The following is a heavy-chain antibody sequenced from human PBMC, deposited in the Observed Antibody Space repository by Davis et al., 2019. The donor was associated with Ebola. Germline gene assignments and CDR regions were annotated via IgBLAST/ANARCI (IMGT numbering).Heavy chain of an antibody. D-gene: IGHD1-26*01. Sequence: AESLRLSCAASGLTFTATAMHCVRQASGKGLGWVGRIRSKANSYATAYAASVKSRFTISRDDSKNTAYLQMNSLKTEDTAVYYCSRSGPDNWGQGTLVTVSS. J-gene: IGHJ4*02. V-gene: IGHV3-73*01. CDR1: GLTFTATA. CDR3: SRSGPDN. CDR2: IRSKANSYAT.